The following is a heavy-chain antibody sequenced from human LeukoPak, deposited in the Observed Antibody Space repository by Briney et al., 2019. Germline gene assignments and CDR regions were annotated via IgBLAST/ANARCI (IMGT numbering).Heavy chain of an antibody. V-gene: IGHV3-23*01. Sequence: GSLRLSCAASGFTFSSYAMSWVRQAPGKGLEWVSAISGSGGSTYYADSVKGRFTISRDNSKNTLYLQMNSLRAEDTAVYYCAKLVGRRGSYYGSYFDYWGQGTLVTVSS. CDR2: ISGSGGST. J-gene: IGHJ4*02. D-gene: IGHD1-26*01. CDR3: AKLVGRRGSYYGSYFDY. CDR1: GFTFSSYA.